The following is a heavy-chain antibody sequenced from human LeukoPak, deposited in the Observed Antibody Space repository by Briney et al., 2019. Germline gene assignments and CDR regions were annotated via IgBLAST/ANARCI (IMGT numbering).Heavy chain of an antibody. D-gene: IGHD3-22*01. V-gene: IGHV3-30*04. CDR1: GFTFSSYA. J-gene: IGHJ4*02. Sequence: GRSLRLSCAASGFTFSSYAMHWVRQAPGKGLEWVAVISYDGSNKYYADSVKGRFTISRDNSKNTLYLQMNSLRAEDTAVYYCAREGPLRGIVVVTQDDYWGQGTLVTVSS. CDR2: ISYDGSNK. CDR3: AREGPLRGIVVVTQDDY.